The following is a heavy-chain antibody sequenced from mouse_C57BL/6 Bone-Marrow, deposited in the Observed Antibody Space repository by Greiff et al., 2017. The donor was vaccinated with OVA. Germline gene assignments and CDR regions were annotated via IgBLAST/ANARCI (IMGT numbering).Heavy chain of an antibody. CDR3: ARSMLTGYAMDY. Sequence: VQLPQSGAELVKPGASVPFSCPASGFNLQDYYMHWVQQRPEQGLAWIGRIDPEDGETTSAPTFQGKATITADTSSNTAYLQLSSLTSEDTAVYYCARSMLTGYAMDYWGQGTSVTVSS. D-gene: IGHD2-10*02. J-gene: IGHJ4*01. CDR2: IDPEDGET. V-gene: IGHV14-2*01. CDR1: GFNLQDYY.